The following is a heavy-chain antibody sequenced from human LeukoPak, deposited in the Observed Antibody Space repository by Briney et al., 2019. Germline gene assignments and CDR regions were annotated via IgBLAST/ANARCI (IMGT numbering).Heavy chain of an antibody. Sequence: ASVMVSCKAAGYSFTSYCMDRVRQATGQWLEWMGMSNPSGGSTSYAQKFQGRVTMTRDTSTSTVYMELSSLRSEDTAVYYCARDALGSSSWSGWFDPWGQGTLVTVSS. CDR3: ARDALGSSSWSGWFDP. J-gene: IGHJ5*02. V-gene: IGHV1-46*01. D-gene: IGHD6-13*01. CDR2: SNPSGGST. CDR1: GYSFTSYC.